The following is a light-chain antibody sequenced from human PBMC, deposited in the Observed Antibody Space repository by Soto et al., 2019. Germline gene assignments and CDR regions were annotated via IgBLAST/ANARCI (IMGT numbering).Light chain of an antibody. CDR2: DAS. V-gene: IGKV3-11*01. CDR3: QQRLSWPPLT. CDR1: QSISRY. Sequence: EIVLTQSPATLSLSPGERATLSCRASQSISRYLAWYQQKPGQAPRLLIHDASNRATGIPARFSGSGSETDFTLTISSLEPEDLAVYYCQQRLSWPPLTFGGGTKVENK. J-gene: IGKJ4*01.